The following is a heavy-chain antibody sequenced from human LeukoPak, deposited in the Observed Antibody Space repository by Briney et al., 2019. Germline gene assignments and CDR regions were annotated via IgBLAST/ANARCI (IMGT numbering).Heavy chain of an antibody. V-gene: IGHV7-4-1*01. CDR3: ARVPFVVMGDTGNWFDP. Sequence: ASVKVSCKASGYTFTSYAMNWVRQAPGQGLEWMGWINTTTGNPTYAQGFTGRFVFSLDASVSTAYLQIRRLKAEDTAVYYCARVPFVVMGDTGNWFDPWGQGTLVTVSS. J-gene: IGHJ5*02. CDR2: INTTTGNP. CDR1: GYTFTSYA. D-gene: IGHD2-8*01.